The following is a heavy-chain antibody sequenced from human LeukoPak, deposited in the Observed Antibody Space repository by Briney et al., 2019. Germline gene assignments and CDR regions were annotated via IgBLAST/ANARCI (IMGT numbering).Heavy chain of an antibody. D-gene: IGHD3-22*01. CDR2: IYATGST. CDR3: ARSATSGYVYQHYCHMDV. J-gene: IGHJ6*03. Sequence: SGTLSLTCTVSGGSISNYYWSWVRQPAGKGLEWIGRIYATGSTTYNPSLASRVTMSVDTSKNQFSLKLSSVTAADTAIYYCARSATSGYVYQHYCHMDVWGKGTTVIISS. CDR1: GGSISNYY. V-gene: IGHV4-4*07.